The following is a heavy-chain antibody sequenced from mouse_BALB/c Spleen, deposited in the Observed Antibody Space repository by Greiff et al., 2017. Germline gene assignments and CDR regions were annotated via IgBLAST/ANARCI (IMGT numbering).Heavy chain of an antibody. D-gene: IGHD1-1*01. CDR3: GRHGGGATGAMDY. V-gene: IGHV10-1*02. Sequence: EVKLEESGGGLVQPKGSLKLSCAASGFTFNTYAMNWVRQAPGKGLEWVARIRSKSNNYATYYADSVKDRFTISRDDSQSMLYLQMNNLKTEDTARYDGGRHGGGATGAMDYWGQGTSVTVAA. CDR2: IRSKSNNYAT. CDR1: GFTFNTYA. J-gene: IGHJ4*01.